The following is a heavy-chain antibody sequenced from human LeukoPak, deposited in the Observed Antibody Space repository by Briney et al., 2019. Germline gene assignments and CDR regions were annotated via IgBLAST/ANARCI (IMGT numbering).Heavy chain of an antibody. Sequence: PGGSLGLSCAASGFTVSSNYMSWVRQAPGKGLEWVSFISSTSSDINYADSVRDRFTISRDNAKNSLFLQMDSLRVEDTAVYYCAKGLFSGYDKYLDSWGQGTLVTVSS. V-gene: IGHV3-21*04. CDR3: AKGLFSGYDKYLDS. J-gene: IGHJ4*02. CDR1: GFTVSSNY. CDR2: ISSTSSDI. D-gene: IGHD5-12*01.